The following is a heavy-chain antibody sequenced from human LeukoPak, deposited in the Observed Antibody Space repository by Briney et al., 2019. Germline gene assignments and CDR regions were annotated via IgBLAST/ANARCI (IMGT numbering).Heavy chain of an antibody. CDR2: IYSGGST. CDR1: GFTVSSNY. J-gene: IGHJ6*03. D-gene: IGHD6-13*01. V-gene: IGHV3-66*01. Sequence: PGGSLRLSCAASGFTVSSNYMSWVRQAPGKGLEWVSVIYSGGSTYYADSVKGRFTISRDNSKNTLYLQMNSLRAEDTAVYYCARVAVAAAWTGDYYYMDVWGKGTTVTVSS. CDR3: ARVAVAAAWTGDYYYMDV.